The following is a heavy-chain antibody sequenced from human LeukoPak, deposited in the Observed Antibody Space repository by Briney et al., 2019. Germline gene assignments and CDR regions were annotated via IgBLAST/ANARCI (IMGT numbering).Heavy chain of an antibody. V-gene: IGHV4-31*03. J-gene: IGHJ3*02. CDR2: IYYSGST. CDR3: ARDSSGSDAFDI. D-gene: IGHD3-10*01. CDR1: GGSISSGGYY. Sequence: PSQTLSLTCTVSGGSISSGGYYWSWIRQHPGKGLEWIGYIYYSGSTYYNPSLKSRVTISVDTSKNQFSLKLSSVTAADTAVYYCARDSSGSDAFDIWGQGTMVTVSS.